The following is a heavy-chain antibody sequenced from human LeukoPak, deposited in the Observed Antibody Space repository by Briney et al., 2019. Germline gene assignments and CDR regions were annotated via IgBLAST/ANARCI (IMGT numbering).Heavy chain of an antibody. CDR1: GYSFTSYW. D-gene: IGHD5-12*01. J-gene: IGHJ4*02. Sequence: GESLKISWKGSGYSFTSYWIGWVRQMPGKGLGWMGIIYPGDSDTRYSPSFQGQVTISADKSISTAYLQWSSLKASGTAMYYCARYVEVEMATIFDYWGQGTLVTVSS. V-gene: IGHV5-51*01. CDR2: IYPGDSDT. CDR3: ARYVEVEMATIFDY.